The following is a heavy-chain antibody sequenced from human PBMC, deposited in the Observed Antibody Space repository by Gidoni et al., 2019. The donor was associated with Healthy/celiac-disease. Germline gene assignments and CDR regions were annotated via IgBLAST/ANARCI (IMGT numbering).Heavy chain of an antibody. J-gene: IGHJ6*02. V-gene: IGHV1-2*04. CDR2: INPNSGGT. CDR3: ARGRVVVPAAPGGRDYYYYGMDV. D-gene: IGHD2-2*01. CDR1: GYTFTGYY. Sequence: QVQLVQSGAEVKKPGASVKVSCTASGYTFTGYYMHWVRQAPGQGLEWMGWINPNSGGTNYAQKFQGWVTMTRDTSISTAYMELSRLRSDDTAVYYCARGRVVVPAAPGGRDYYYYGMDVWGQGTTVTVSS.